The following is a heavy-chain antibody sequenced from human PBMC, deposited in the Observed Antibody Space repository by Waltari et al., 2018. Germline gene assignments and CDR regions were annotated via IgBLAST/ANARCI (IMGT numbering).Heavy chain of an antibody. CDR3: ARDVLGATIEWFDP. V-gene: IGHV3-21*01. Sequence: EVQLVESGGGLVKPGGSLSLSCAASGFTFSSYSMNCVIQAQGKGLEWVSSISSSSSYIYYADSVKGRFTISRDNAKNSLYLQMNSLRAEDTAVYYCARDVLGATIEWFDPWGQGTLVTVSS. CDR1: GFTFSSYS. CDR2: ISSSSSYI. D-gene: IGHD5-12*01. J-gene: IGHJ5*02.